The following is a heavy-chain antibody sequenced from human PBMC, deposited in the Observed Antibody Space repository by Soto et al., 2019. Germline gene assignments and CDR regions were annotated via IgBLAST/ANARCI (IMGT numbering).Heavy chain of an antibody. J-gene: IGHJ4*02. CDR1: VVSFSGYY. D-gene: IGHD6-13*01. CDR2: INHSGST. Sequence: WETLSLTCAVYVVSFSGYYWSCIRHPPGKWLEWIGEINHSGSTNYNPSLKSRVTISVDMSKNQFSLKLSSVTAADTAVYYCARGGRQQLLPPPPSYKIEYWGQGTLVNVSS. CDR3: ARGGRQQLLPPPPSYKIEY. V-gene: IGHV4-34*01.